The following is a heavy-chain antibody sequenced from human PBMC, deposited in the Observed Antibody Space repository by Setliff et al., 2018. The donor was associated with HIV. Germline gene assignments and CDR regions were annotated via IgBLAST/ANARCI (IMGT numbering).Heavy chain of an antibody. J-gene: IGHJ4*02. D-gene: IGHD1-1*01. CDR3: AGAVPRTGQGTFDY. CDR2: LYYNGST. CDR1: GGSISSYY. Sequence: SETLSLTCTVSGGSISSYYWSWIRQPAGKGLEWIGSLYYNGSTHYSPSLKSRVTIPVDTSKSQFSLKLSSVTAADTAVYYCAGAVPRTGQGTFDYWGQGNLVTVSS. V-gene: IGHV4-59*05.